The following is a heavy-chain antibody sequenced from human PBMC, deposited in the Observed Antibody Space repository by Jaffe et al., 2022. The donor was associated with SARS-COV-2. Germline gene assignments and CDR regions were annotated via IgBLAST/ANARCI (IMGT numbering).Heavy chain of an antibody. D-gene: IGHD6-13*01. CDR3: ARAAAVPLYYYGMDV. CDR1: GYSFTSYW. CDR2: IYPGDSDT. Sequence: EVQLVQSGAEVKKPGESLKISCKGSGYSFTSYWIGWVRQMPGKGLEWMGIIYPGDSDTRYSPSFQGQVTISADKSISTAYLQWSSLKASDTAMYYCARAAAVPLYYYGMDVWGQGTTVTVSS. J-gene: IGHJ6*02. V-gene: IGHV5-51*01.